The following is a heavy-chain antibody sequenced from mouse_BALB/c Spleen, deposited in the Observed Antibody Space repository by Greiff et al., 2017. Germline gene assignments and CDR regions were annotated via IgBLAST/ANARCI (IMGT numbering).Heavy chain of an antibody. CDR3: TRDRGYRYDKGY. V-gene: IGHV5-6-4*01. CDR2: ISSGGSYT. D-gene: IGHD2-14*01. CDR1: GFTFSSYT. Sequence: EVQRVESGGGLVKPGGSLKLSCAASGFTFSSYTMSWVRQTPEKRLEWVATISSGGSYTYYPDSVKGRFTISRDNAKNTLYLQMSSLKSEDTAMYYCTRDRGYRYDKGYWGQGTTLTVSS. J-gene: IGHJ2*01.